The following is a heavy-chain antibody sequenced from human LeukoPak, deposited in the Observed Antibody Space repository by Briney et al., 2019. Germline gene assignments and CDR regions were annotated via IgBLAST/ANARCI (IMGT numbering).Heavy chain of an antibody. J-gene: IGHJ5*02. Sequence: SETLSLTCTVSGGSISSSPYYWGWIRQAPGKGLEWIGNIYYSGSTFYNPSLKSQVTISVDTSKNQFSLKLSSVTAADTAVYYCAIVGVLNWFDPRGQGTPVTVSS. CDR2: IYYSGST. CDR3: AIVGVLNWFDP. D-gene: IGHD1-26*01. V-gene: IGHV4-39*01. CDR1: GGSISSSPYY.